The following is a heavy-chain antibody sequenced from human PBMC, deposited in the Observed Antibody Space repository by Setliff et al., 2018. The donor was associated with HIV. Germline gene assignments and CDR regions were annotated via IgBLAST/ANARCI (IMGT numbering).Heavy chain of an antibody. CDR2: IYYTGST. Sequence: TLSLTCTVSRGSISSGGYYWSWIRQHPERGLEWIGYIYYTGSTYFNPSLKSRVTLSIDTSKNQFSLKLSSVTAADTAVYYCARDRYAGEIDYWGQGTLVTVSS. CDR3: ARDRYAGEIDY. J-gene: IGHJ4*02. V-gene: IGHV4-31*03. D-gene: IGHD3-10*01. CDR1: RGSISSGGYY.